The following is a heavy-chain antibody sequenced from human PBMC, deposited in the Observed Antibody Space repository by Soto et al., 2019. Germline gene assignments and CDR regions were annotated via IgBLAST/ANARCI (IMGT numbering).Heavy chain of an antibody. CDR2: ISGYNGKT. V-gene: IGHV1-18*01. J-gene: IGHJ6*02. CDR3: AREGPRPYYYYGMDV. Sequence: QVQLVQSGAEVKKPGASVKVSCKSSGYTFSMSGISWVRQAPGQGLEWMGWISGYNGKTNYEQKFQDRVTXTXXXSXXMAYMELRSLRSDDTAVYYCAREGPRPYYYYGMDVWGQGTTVTVSS. CDR1: GYTFSMSG.